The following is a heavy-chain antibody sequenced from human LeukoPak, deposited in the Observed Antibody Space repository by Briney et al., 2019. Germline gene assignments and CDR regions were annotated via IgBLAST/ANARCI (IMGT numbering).Heavy chain of an antibody. CDR2: INPNDGST. D-gene: IGHD3-3*01. CDR1: GYTFTTYW. V-gene: IGHV1-46*01. Sequence: GASVKVSCKASGYTFTTYWIQWVRQAPGQGLEWVALINPNDGSTTYAHKFQGRVTVTRDTSTSTLYMELGSLTSEDTALYYCARAHTSAPGTLFDYWGQGTLVTVSS. J-gene: IGHJ4*02. CDR3: ARAHTSAPGTLFDY.